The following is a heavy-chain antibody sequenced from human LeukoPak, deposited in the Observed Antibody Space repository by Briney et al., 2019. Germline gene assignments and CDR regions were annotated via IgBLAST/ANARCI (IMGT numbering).Heavy chain of an antibody. J-gene: IGHJ3*02. Sequence: GGSLRLSCAASGFTFSSYSMNWVRQAPGKGLEWVSYISSSSSIIYYADSMKGRFTISRDNSKNTLYLQMNSLRAEDTAVYYCASLSAVAGDAFDIWGQGTMVTVSS. CDR2: ISSSSSII. V-gene: IGHV3-48*01. CDR3: ASLSAVAGDAFDI. CDR1: GFTFSSYS. D-gene: IGHD2-15*01.